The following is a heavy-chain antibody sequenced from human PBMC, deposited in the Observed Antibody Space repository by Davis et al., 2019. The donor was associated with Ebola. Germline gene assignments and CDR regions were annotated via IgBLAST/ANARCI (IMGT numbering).Heavy chain of an antibody. CDR1: GYTFTTYG. CDR2: ISAYYGTT. V-gene: IGHV1-18*01. CDR3: ARGAEVDGSIFFLH. Sequence: ASAQVSCKASGYTFTTYGISWVRQAPGQGLEWMGWISAYYGTTNYAQSLQGRVTMTRDTSTSTAHMELRGLRSDDTAVYYCARGAEVDGSIFFLHWGQGTLVTVSS. D-gene: IGHD3-10*01. J-gene: IGHJ1*01.